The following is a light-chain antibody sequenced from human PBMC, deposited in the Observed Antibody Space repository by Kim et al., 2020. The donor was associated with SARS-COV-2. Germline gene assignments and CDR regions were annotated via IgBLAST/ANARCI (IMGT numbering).Light chain of an antibody. J-gene: IGLJ3*02. CDR2: YAS. Sequence: APGKTARITCGGNNSGSKSVHWYQQKPGQAPVLVIYYASDRPSGIPERFSGSNSGNTATLTISRVEAGDEADYYCQVWDSSSDHWVFGGGTQLTVL. V-gene: IGLV3-21*04. CDR1: NSGSKS. CDR3: QVWDSSSDHWV.